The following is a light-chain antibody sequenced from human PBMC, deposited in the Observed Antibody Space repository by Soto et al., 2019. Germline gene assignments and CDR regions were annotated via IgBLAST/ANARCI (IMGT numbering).Light chain of an antibody. CDR3: QQRADWPWT. Sequence: IVLTQSPATLSFSPGERATLSCRASQNIAIYLAWYQQKSGQSPRLLIYDTFNRAPGIPDRFSGSGSGTAFTLTISSLEPEDFAVYCCQQRADWPWTFGQGTTVEIK. J-gene: IGKJ1*01. V-gene: IGKV3-11*01. CDR2: DTF. CDR1: QNIAIY.